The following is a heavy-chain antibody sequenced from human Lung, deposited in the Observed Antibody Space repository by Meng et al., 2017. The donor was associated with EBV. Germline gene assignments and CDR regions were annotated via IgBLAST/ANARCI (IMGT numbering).Heavy chain of an antibody. Sequence: QGQLVQYGAEVKKPGASVKVSCKASGYTFTSYGISWVRQAPGQGLEWMGWISAYNGNTNYAQKLQGRVTMTTDTSTSTAYMELRSLRSDDTAVYYCAASSSSWYQNWFDPWGQGTLVTVSS. D-gene: IGHD6-13*01. J-gene: IGHJ5*02. CDR3: AASSSSWYQNWFDP. V-gene: IGHV1-18*01. CDR1: GYTFTSYG. CDR2: ISAYNGNT.